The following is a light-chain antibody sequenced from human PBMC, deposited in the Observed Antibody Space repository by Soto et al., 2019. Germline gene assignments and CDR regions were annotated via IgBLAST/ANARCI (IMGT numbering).Light chain of an antibody. CDR2: WAS. J-gene: IGKJ5*01. CDR3: QQRSNWRIT. Sequence: AVSLGESATINCKSSQSVLYSSNNKNYLAWYQQKPGQPPKLLISWASIRESGVPDRFSGSGSGTDFTLTISRLEPEDFAVYYCQQRSNWRITFGQGTRLEIK. V-gene: IGKV4-1*01. CDR1: QSVLYSSNNKNY.